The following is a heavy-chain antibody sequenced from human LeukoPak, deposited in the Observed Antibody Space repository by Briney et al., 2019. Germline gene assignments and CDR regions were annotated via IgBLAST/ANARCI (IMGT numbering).Heavy chain of an antibody. CDR2: IGTAGDT. Sequence: GSLRLSCAASGFTFSSYDMHWVRQATGKGLEWVSAIGTAGDTYYPGSVKGRFTISRENAKNSLYLQMNSLRAGDTAVYYCARVDPYSSSWYGFDYWGQGTLVTVSS. D-gene: IGHD6-13*01. V-gene: IGHV3-13*01. CDR3: ARVDPYSSSWYGFDY. CDR1: GFTFSSYD. J-gene: IGHJ4*02.